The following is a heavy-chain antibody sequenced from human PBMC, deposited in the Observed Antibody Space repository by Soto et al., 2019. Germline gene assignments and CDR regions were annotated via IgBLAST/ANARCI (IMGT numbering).Heavy chain of an antibody. CDR2: ISYDGSNK. V-gene: IGHV3-30*18. D-gene: IGHD2-15*01. CDR1: GFTFSSYG. Sequence: GGSLRLSCAASGFTFSSYGMHWVRQAPGKGLEWVAVISYDGSNKYYADSVKGRFTISRGNSKNTLYLQMNSLRAEDTAVYYCANLDPYCSGGSCYSIAWGQGTLVTVSS. J-gene: IGHJ5*02. CDR3: ANLDPYCSGGSCYSIA.